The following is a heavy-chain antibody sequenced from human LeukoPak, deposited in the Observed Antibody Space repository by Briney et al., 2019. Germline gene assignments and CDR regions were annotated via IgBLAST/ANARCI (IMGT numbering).Heavy chain of an antibody. J-gene: IGHJ4*02. CDR2: ISAYNGNT. V-gene: IGHV1-18*01. CDR3: ARDQATMVRGVLGY. CDR1: GYTFTSYG. Sequence: ASVKVSCTASGYTFTSYGISWVRQAPGQGLEWMGWISAYNGNTNYAQKLQGRVTMTTDTSTSTAYMELRSLRSDDTAVYYCARDQATMVRGVLGYWGQGTLVTVSS. D-gene: IGHD3-10*01.